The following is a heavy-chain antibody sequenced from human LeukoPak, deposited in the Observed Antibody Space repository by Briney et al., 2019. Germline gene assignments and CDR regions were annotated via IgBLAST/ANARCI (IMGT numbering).Heavy chain of an antibody. V-gene: IGHV1-18*01. CDR1: GYTFTSYG. J-gene: IGHJ4*02. Sequence: GASVKVSCKASGYTFTSYGISWVRQAPGQGLEWMARISAYNGNTNYAQKLQGRVTMTIDTCTSTAYMELRSLRSDDTAVYYCARDKTTDYGDEVGLDYWGQGTLVTVSS. D-gene: IGHD4-17*01. CDR2: ISAYNGNT. CDR3: ARDKTTDYGDEVGLDY.